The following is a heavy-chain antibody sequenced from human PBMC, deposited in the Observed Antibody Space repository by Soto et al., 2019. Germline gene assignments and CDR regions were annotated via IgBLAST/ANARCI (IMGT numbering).Heavy chain of an antibody. CDR3: TTRTFYYDSSGYYCTY. CDR2: IKGKADGGTT. Sequence: GGSLRLSCAASGFTFNDAWMFWVRQAPGKGLEWVGRIKGKADGGTTDYAAPVKGRFTISRDDSKNTVFLQMNSLKTEDTAVYYCTTRTFYYDSSGYYCTYWGQGTLVTVSS. V-gene: IGHV3-15*01. D-gene: IGHD3-22*01. CDR1: GFTFNDAW. J-gene: IGHJ4*02.